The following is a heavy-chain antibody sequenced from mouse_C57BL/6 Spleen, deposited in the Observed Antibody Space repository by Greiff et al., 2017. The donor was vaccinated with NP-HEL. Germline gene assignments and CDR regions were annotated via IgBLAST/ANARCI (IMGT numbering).Heavy chain of an antibody. CDR3: GKSGGSSPYYFDY. J-gene: IGHJ2*01. Sequence: QVQLQQSGPELVKPGASVKISCKASGYAFSSSWMNWVKQRPGKGLEWIGRIYPGDGDTNSNGMFKGKATLTADTASSTAYMQLSSLTSEVSAAYFGGKSGGSSPYYFDYWGQGTTLTVSS. V-gene: IGHV1-82*01. D-gene: IGHD1-1*01. CDR1: GYAFSSSW. CDR2: IYPGDGDT.